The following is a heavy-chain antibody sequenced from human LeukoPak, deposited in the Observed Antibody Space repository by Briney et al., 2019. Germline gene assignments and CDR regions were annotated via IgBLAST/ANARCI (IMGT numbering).Heavy chain of an antibody. J-gene: IGHJ6*02. CDR2: INPSGGST. V-gene: IGHV1-46*01. Sequence: GASVKVSCPASGYIYTKYYMHWVRQAPGQGLEWMGIINPSGGSTSYAQKSQGRVTMTRDTSTSTVYMELSSLRPEDTAVYYCARNLWDSRGYTYYYYGMDVWGQGTTVTVSS. CDR3: ARNLWDSRGYTYYYYGMDV. CDR1: GYIYTKYY. D-gene: IGHD3-22*01.